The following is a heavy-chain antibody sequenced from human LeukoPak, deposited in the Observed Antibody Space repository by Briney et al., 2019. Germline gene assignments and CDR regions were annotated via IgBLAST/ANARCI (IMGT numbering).Heavy chain of an antibody. CDR3: ASGHVGLRYFAWLLFDGFDY. J-gene: IGHJ4*02. CDR1: GYLFTSYW. Sequence: GESLKISCQGSGYLFTSYWIGWVRPVPGKGLEWMGIIYPGDSDTRYSPSFQGQVTISADKSISTAYLQWSSLKASDTAMYYCASGHVGLRYFAWLLFDGFDYWGQGTLVTVSS. CDR2: IYPGDSDT. V-gene: IGHV5-51*01. D-gene: IGHD3-9*01.